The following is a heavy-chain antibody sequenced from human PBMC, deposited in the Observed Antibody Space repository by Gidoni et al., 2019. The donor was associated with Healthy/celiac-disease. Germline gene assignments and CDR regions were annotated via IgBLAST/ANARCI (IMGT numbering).Heavy chain of an antibody. CDR1: GFTFSSYS. V-gene: IGHV3-21*01. J-gene: IGHJ4*02. Sequence: EVQLVESGGGLVKPGGSLRLSCAASGFTFSSYSMNWVSQAPGKGLEWVSSISSSSSYIYYADSVKGQFTISRDNAKNSLYLQMNSLRAEDTAVYYCARGVEGYCTNGVCYPDYWGQGTLVTVSS. D-gene: IGHD2-8*01. CDR3: ARGVEGYCTNGVCYPDY. CDR2: ISSSSSYI.